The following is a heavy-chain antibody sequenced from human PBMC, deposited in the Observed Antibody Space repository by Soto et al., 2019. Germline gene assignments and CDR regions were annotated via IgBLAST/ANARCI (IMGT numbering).Heavy chain of an antibody. CDR1: GDSVSNNSAA. V-gene: IGHV6-1*01. Sequence: QVQLQQSGPGLVRPSQTLSLTCAVSGDSVSNNSAAWNWIRQSPSSGLEWLGRTYYRSKWFNEYAVSVKSRITINVDTSKNQFSLRLNSVTPEDTAMYYCARLGSGSDYWGQGTLVTVSS. J-gene: IGHJ4*02. CDR3: ARLGSGSDY. D-gene: IGHD3-10*01. CDR2: TYYRSKWFN.